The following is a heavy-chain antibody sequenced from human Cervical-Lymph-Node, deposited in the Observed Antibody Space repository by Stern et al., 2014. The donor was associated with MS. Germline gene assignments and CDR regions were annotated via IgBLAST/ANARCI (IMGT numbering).Heavy chain of an antibody. CDR3: AREVAGHRLGMMDV. V-gene: IGHV1-46*01. Sequence: VQLVHSGAEVKTPGASVQLSFKASGYTFTSYYIHWVRQAPGQGLEWMGIINPSGGSTSYAQNFQGRVTVTRDTSTSTVYMELSSLRSEDTAVYYCAREVAGHRLGMMDVWGQGTSVTVSS. D-gene: IGHD6-19*01. J-gene: IGHJ6*02. CDR2: INPSGGST. CDR1: GYTFTSYY.